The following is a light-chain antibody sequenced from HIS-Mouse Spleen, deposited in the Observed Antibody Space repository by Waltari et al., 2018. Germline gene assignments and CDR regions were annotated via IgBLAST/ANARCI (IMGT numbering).Light chain of an antibody. CDR2: EDS. CDR3: QAWDSSTVV. V-gene: IGLV3-10*01. J-gene: IGLJ2*01. Sequence: SYELTQPPSVSVSPGQTARITCSGDALPKKYAYWYQQKSGQAPVLVIYEDSKRPSGIPERFSGSSSGNTASLTITGAQAEDEADYYCQAWDSSTVVFGGGTKLTVL. CDR1: ALPKKY.